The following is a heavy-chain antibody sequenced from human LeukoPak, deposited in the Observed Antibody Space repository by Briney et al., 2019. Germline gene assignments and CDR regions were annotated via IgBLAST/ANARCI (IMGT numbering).Heavy chain of an antibody. V-gene: IGHV3-66*01. Sequence: GWSLRLSCAASGFTVRSNYMSWVRQAPGKGLEWVAISYGGNNTYYADSVRGRFTISRDKSKNRLHLQMNSLRAEDTAVYYCATDSSGRSAYYFDCWGKGTMVTVS. J-gene: IGHJ4*02. CDR1: GFTVRSNY. CDR2: SYGGNNT. D-gene: IGHD6-19*01. CDR3: ATDSSGRSAYYFDC.